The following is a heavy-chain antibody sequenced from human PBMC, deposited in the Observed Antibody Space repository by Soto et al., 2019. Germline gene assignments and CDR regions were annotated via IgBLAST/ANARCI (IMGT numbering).Heavy chain of an antibody. Sequence: GSLRLPCAASGFPLSGCSMHWVRQARGKGLELVASISSSSSYIYYADSVKGRFTSSSDNAKNSLYLQMNSLRADDTSRHYPASSPGPWLPADNWFDPRG. CDR2: ISSSSSYI. V-gene: IGHV3-21*01. D-gene: IGHD5-12*01. CDR1: GFPLSGCS. CDR3: ASSPGPWLPADNWFDP. J-gene: IGHJ5*02.